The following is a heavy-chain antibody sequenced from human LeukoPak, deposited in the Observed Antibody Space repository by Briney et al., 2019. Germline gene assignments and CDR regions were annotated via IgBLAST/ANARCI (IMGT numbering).Heavy chain of an antibody. V-gene: IGHV4-30-2*01. CDR1: GGSISSGGYY. D-gene: IGHD2-2*01. Sequence: SQTLSLTCTVSGGSISSGGYYWSWIRQPPGKGLEWIGYIYHSGSTYYNPSLKSRVTISVDRSENQFSLKLSSVTAADTAVYSCAGSSTSPYGDYWGQGTLVTVPS. CDR3: AGSSTSPYGDY. J-gene: IGHJ4*02. CDR2: IYHSGST.